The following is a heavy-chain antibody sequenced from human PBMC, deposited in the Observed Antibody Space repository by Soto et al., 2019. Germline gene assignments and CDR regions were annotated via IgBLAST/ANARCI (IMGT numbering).Heavy chain of an antibody. Sequence: QLQLQESGPGLVKPSETLSLTCTVSGGSISSSSYYWGWIRQPPGKGLEWIGSIYYSGSTYYNPPLATPXPXSXXTSESQSPLKPTSVTAADPAVYYCARRGSGSYPDYWGQGALVTASS. V-gene: IGHV4-39*01. D-gene: IGHD1-26*01. J-gene: IGHJ4*02. CDR3: ARRGSGSYPDY. CDR1: GGSISSSSYY. CDR2: IYYSGST.